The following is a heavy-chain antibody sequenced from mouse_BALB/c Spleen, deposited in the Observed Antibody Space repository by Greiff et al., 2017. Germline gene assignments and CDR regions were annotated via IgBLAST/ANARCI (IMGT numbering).Heavy chain of an antibody. CDR1: GFTFSSYT. CDR3: ASLYYGYDYAMDY. J-gene: IGHJ4*01. CDR2: ISNGGGST. V-gene: IGHV5-12-2*01. D-gene: IGHD1-2*01. Sequence: EVKLMESGGGLVQPGGSLKLTCAASGFTFSSYTMSWVRQTPEKRLEWVAYISNGGGSTYYPDPVKGRFTISRDNAKNTLYLQMSSLKSEDTAMYYCASLYYGYDYAMDYWGQGTSVTVSS.